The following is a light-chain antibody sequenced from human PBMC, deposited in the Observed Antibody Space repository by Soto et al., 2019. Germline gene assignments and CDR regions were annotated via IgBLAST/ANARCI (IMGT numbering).Light chain of an antibody. CDR3: SSYAGSHAV. CDR2: EVS. J-gene: IGLJ1*01. V-gene: IGLV2-8*01. CDR1: SSDVGGYNY. Sequence: QSVLTQPPSASGSPGQSVTISCTGTSSDVGGYNYVSWYQQHPGKAPKLMIYEVSKRPSGVPDRFSGSKSGNTASLTVSGLQAEDEADYYCSSYAGSHAVFGTGTKVTVL.